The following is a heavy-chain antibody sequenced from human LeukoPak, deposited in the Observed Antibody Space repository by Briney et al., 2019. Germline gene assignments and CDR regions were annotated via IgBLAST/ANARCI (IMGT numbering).Heavy chain of an antibody. CDR1: GGAFSGYY. J-gene: IGHJ2*01. Sequence: SETLSLTCGVSGGAFSGYYWSWIRQAPGKGLEWIGEMIHSGSSNYNPSLRSRVTISGDTSTNQFSLKLSSVTAADTAVYYCARDSAPVRTSWYFDLWGRGTLVTVSS. CDR3: ARDSAPVRTSWYFDL. CDR2: MIHSGSS. V-gene: IGHV4-34*12. D-gene: IGHD1-14*01.